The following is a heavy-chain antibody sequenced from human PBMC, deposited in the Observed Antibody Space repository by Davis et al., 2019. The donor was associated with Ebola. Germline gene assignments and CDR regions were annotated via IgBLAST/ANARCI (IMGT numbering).Heavy chain of an antibody. CDR3: AGQWV. Sequence: SVKVSCKTSGYTFTDYYFHWVRQAPGQGLEWMGGIIPIFGTANYAQKFQGRVTITADESTSTAYMELSSLRSEDTAVYYCAGQWVWGQGTLVTVSS. CDR1: GYTFTDYY. CDR2: IIPIFGTA. J-gene: IGHJ4*02. D-gene: IGHD1-26*01. V-gene: IGHV1-69*13.